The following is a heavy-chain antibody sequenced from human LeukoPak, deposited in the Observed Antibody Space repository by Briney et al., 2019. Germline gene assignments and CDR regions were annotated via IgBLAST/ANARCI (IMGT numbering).Heavy chain of an antibody. CDR2: IYHSGST. Sequence: SETLSLTCAVSGYSISSGYYWGWIRPPPGKGLEWIGSIYHSGSTYYNPSLKSRVTISVDTSKNQFSLKLSSVTAADTAVYYCARLIAAAGTNLWGQGTLVTVSS. CDR3: ARLIAAAGTNL. D-gene: IGHD6-13*01. J-gene: IGHJ4*02. CDR1: GYSISSGYY. V-gene: IGHV4-38-2*01.